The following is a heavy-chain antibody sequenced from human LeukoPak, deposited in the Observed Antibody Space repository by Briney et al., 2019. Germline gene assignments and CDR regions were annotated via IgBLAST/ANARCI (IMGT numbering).Heavy chain of an antibody. CDR3: AKDRPGGFDY. V-gene: IGHV3-9*01. Sequence: GGSLRLSCAASGFTFDNYAMHWVRQAPGKGLEWVSGISWNSGTIGYADSVKGRFTISRDNAKNSLYLQMNSLRVEDTALYYCAKDRPGGFDYWGQGTLVTVSS. J-gene: IGHJ4*02. CDR2: ISWNSGTI. CDR1: GFTFDNYA. D-gene: IGHD3-10*01.